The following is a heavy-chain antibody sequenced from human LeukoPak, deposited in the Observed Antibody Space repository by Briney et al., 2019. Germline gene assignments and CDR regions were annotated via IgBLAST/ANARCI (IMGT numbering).Heavy chain of an antibody. Sequence: GGSLRLSCAASGFTFSSYWMSWVRQAPGKGLEWVANIKQDGSEKYYVDSVKGRFTISRDNAKNSLYLQMNSLRAEDTAVYYCARDGGGEGATTDFDYWGQGTLVTVSS. CDR3: ARDGGGEGATTDFDY. CDR2: IKQDGSEK. J-gene: IGHJ4*02. D-gene: IGHD1-26*01. V-gene: IGHV3-7*01. CDR1: GFTFSSYW.